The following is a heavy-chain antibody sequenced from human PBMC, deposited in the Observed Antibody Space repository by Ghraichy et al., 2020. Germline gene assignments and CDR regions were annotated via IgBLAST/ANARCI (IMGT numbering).Heavy chain of an antibody. V-gene: IGHV3-23*01. D-gene: IGHD3-22*01. CDR1: GFTFSSYA. CDR3: AKDRPSTMIVVVMFDY. J-gene: IGHJ4*02. CDR2: ISGSDGNT. Sequence: GGSLRLSCAASGFTFSSYAMSWVRQAPGKGLEWVSAISGSDGNTYYADSVRGRFTISRDNSKNTLYLQMNSLRAEDTAVYYCAKDRPSTMIVVVMFDYWGQGTLVTVSS.